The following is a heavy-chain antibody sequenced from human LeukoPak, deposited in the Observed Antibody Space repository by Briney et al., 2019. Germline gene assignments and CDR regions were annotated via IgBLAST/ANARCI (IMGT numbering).Heavy chain of an antibody. D-gene: IGHD2-21*01. CDR2: IKSDGSGT. CDR1: GFAFSNYW. Sequence: GGSLRLSCAASGFAFSNYWMHWVRQVPGKGLEWVSRIKSDGSGTIYAESVTGRFTISRDNAKNTVYLQMHSLRVEDTAVYYCTRLYCGGDCSLWGQGTLVTVSS. J-gene: IGHJ4*02. CDR3: TRLYCGGDCSL. V-gene: IGHV3-74*01.